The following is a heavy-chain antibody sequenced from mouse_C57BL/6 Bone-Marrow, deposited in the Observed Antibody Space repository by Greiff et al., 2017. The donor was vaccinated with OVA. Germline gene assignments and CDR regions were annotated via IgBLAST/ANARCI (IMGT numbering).Heavy chain of an antibody. J-gene: IGHJ1*03. D-gene: IGHD1-1*01. Sequence: VQRVESGPGLVAPSQSLSITCTVSGFSLTSYAISWVRQPPGKGLEWLGVIWTGGGTNYNSALKSRLSISKDNSKSQVFLKMNSLQTDDTARYYCARDYYGKGYWYFDVWGTGTTVTVSS. CDR3: ARDYYGKGYWYFDV. V-gene: IGHV2-9-1*01. CDR2: IWTGGGT. CDR1: GFSLTSYA.